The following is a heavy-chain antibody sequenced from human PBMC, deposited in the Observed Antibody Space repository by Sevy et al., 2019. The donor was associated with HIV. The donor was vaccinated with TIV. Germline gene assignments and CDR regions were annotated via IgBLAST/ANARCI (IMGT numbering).Heavy chain of an antibody. CDR3: ARGKSGYGYALNY. CDR1: GFTVNSNY. Sequence: GGSLRLSCTASGFTVNSNYMTRVRQAPGKGLEGVSVIHSDDTTYHADSVKDRFTISRDNFKNTRYLHMGSLRAEDTAVYYCARGKSGYGYALNYWGQGTLVTVSS. J-gene: IGHJ4*02. D-gene: IGHD5-18*01. V-gene: IGHV3-66*01. CDR2: IHSDDTT.